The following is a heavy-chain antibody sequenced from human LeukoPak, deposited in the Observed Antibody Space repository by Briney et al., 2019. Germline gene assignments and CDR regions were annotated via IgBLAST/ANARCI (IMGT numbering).Heavy chain of an antibody. D-gene: IGHD3-22*01. Sequence: GASVKVSCKASGYTFISRGISWVRQAPGQGLEWMGWISTYNGNINFAQKLQGRVTMTTDTSTSTAYMELRSLGSDDTAVYYCARDRRDYYDTSGFDFWGQGTLVTVSS. CDR2: ISTYNGNI. CDR3: ARDRRDYYDTSGFDF. J-gene: IGHJ4*02. V-gene: IGHV1-18*01. CDR1: GYTFISRG.